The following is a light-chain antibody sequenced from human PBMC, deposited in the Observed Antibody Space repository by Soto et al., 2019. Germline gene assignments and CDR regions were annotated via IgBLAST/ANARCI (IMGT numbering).Light chain of an antibody. J-gene: IGLJ3*02. CDR2: TNN. Sequence: QSVLTQPPSASGTPGQRVTISCSGSSSNIGSNIVNWYQQLPGTAPNILIYTNNQRPSGVPDRFSASKSGTTASLAISGLQYEDEADYYCAAWDGSLQTWVFGGGTKVTVL. CDR3: AAWDGSLQTWV. V-gene: IGLV1-44*01. CDR1: SSNIGSNI.